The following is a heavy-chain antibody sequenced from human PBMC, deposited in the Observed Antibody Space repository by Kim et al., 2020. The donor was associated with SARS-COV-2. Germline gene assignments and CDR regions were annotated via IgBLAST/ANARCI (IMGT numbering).Heavy chain of an antibody. V-gene: IGHV4-59*08. CDR3: ARQGYYYDSSGYTEVSSFDY. CDR1: GGSISSYY. D-gene: IGHD3-22*01. CDR2: IYYSGST. Sequence: SETLSLTCTVSGGSISSYYWSWIRQPPGKGLEWIGYIYYSGSTNYNPSLKSRVTISVDTSKNQFSLKLSSVTAADTAVYYCARQGYYYDSSGYTEVSSFDYWGQGTLVTVSS. J-gene: IGHJ4*02.